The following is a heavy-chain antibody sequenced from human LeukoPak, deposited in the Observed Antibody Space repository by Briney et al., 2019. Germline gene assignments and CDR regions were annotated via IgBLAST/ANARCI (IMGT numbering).Heavy chain of an antibody. CDR1: GFTFDDYA. J-gene: IGHJ4*02. V-gene: IGHV3-43*02. CDR2: ISGVGDST. Sequence: GGSLRLSCAASGFTFDDYAMHWVRQAPGKGLEWLALISGVGDSTYYADSVKGRFTISRDNRKYSLYLQMNSLRTEDTAFYYCAKDSLEAAGNFDYWGQGTLVTVSS. D-gene: IGHD6-13*01. CDR3: AKDSLEAAGNFDY.